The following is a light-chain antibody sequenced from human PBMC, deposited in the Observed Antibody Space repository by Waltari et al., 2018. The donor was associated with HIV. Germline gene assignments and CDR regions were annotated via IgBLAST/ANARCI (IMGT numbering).Light chain of an antibody. Sequence: DIQMTQSPSSLSASVGDRVTITCRASQIISSHLNWFQQRPGKAPNLLIYAASNLQNVVPSRFSGSGSGTEFNLTISSLQPEDFAIYYCQQTHNTPLTFGGGTKVDI. J-gene: IGKJ4*01. V-gene: IGKV1-39*01. CDR2: AAS. CDR3: QQTHNTPLT. CDR1: QIISSH.